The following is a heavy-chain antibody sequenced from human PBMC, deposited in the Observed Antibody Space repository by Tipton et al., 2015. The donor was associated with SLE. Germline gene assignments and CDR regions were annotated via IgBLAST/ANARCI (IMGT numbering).Heavy chain of an antibody. D-gene: IGHD3-16*02. CDR1: GFTFRNYA. V-gene: IGHV3-23*03. CDR3: AREGYYDYIWGSYRYTSPLGFDY. Sequence: SLRLSCAASGFTFRNYAMSWVRQAPGKGLQWVSLIYSGSNTYYVDSVKGRFTISRDNSKNTLYLQMNSLRAEDTAVYYCAREGYYDYIWGSYRYTSPLGFDYWGQGTLVTVSS. J-gene: IGHJ4*02. CDR2: IYSGSNT.